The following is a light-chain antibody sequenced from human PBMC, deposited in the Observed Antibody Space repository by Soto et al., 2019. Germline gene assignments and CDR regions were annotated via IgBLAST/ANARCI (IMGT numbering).Light chain of an antibody. CDR2: AAS. CDR1: QSISSN. CDR3: QQSYIIPYT. Sequence: DIQMTQSPSSLSASVGDRVTITCRASQSISSNLNWYQQKPGKAPKLLIYAASSFQSRVPSRFSGSGSGTDFSLTISSLQPEDFATYFCQQSYIIPYTFGQGTKLEIK. J-gene: IGKJ2*01. V-gene: IGKV1-39*01.